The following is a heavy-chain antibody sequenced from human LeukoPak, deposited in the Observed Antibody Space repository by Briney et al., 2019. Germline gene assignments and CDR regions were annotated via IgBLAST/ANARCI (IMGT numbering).Heavy chain of an antibody. V-gene: IGHV3-23*01. CDR1: GFTFRSHD. Sequence: PGGSLRLSCAASGFTFRSHDMTWVRQAPGEGLEWVSGISGSGGDTYHADSVKGRFTISRDNSKNTLYLQMNTLRAEDTAVYYCAKAYSNYYYMDVWGKGTTVTVSS. J-gene: IGHJ6*03. CDR2: ISGSGGDT. D-gene: IGHD2-15*01. CDR3: AKAYSNYYYMDV.